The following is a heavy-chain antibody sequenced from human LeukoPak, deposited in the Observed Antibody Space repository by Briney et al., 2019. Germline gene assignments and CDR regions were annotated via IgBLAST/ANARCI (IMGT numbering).Heavy chain of an antibody. J-gene: IGHJ4*02. Sequence: GGSLRLSCAASGFTFSTYAMSWVRQAPGKGLEWVSGISGSGGSTYYADSVKGRFTISRDNSKNTLYLQMNSLRAEDTAVYYCAKDRRGLANLDYWGQGTLVTVSS. CDR3: AKDRRGLANLDY. CDR2: ISGSGGST. V-gene: IGHV3-23*01. CDR1: GFTFSTYA. D-gene: IGHD3-16*01.